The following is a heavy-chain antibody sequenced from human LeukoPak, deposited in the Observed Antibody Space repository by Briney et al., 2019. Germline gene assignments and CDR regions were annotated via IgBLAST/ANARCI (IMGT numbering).Heavy chain of an antibody. CDR3: AKEVRYFDSHAFDI. J-gene: IGHJ3*02. CDR1: GFTFSSYG. D-gene: IGHD3-9*01. Sequence: GGSLRLSCAASGFTFSSYGMHWVRQAPGKGLEWVAFIRYDGIKKYYADSVKGRFTISRDNSKNTLYLQMNSLRAEDTAVYYRAKEVRYFDSHAFDIWGQGTMVTVSS. CDR2: IRYDGIKK. V-gene: IGHV3-30*02.